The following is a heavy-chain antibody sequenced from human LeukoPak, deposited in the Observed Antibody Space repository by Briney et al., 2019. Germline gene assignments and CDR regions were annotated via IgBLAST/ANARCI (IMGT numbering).Heavy chain of an antibody. D-gene: IGHD3-16*01. Sequence: SETLSLTCTVSGGSISSSNYYWGWIRQPPGKGLEWLGTIFYSGNTYYNPSLKSRVTISVDTSKNQFSLKLNSVTAADTAVYYCARHPWGPYYYYYYMDVWGKGTTVSVSS. J-gene: IGHJ6*03. CDR1: GGSISSSNYY. V-gene: IGHV4-39*01. CDR3: ARHPWGPYYYYYYMDV. CDR2: IFYSGNT.